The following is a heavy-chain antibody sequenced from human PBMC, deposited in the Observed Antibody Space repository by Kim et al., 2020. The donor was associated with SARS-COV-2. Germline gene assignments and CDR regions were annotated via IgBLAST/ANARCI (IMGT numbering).Heavy chain of an antibody. V-gene: IGHV3-33*01. J-gene: IGHJ4*02. CDR2: IWYDGSNK. D-gene: IGHD2-15*01. Sequence: GGSLRLSCAASGFTFSSYGMHWVRQAPGKGLEWVAVIWYDGSNKYYADSVKGRFTISRDNSKNTLYLQMNSLRADDTAVYYCARDQARDIVVVVAATTPDYWGQGTLVTVSS. CDR1: GFTFSSYG. CDR3: ARDQARDIVVVVAATTPDY.